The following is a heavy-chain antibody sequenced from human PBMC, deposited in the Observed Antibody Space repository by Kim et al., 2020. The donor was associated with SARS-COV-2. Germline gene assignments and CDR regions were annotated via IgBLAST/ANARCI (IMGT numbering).Heavy chain of an antibody. J-gene: IGHJ4*02. CDR3: VKTDSLRTAWFHAYDS. D-gene: IGHD2-21*02. V-gene: IGHV3-23*01. CDR2: SSGSGRTT. CDR1: GFTFDSYA. Sequence: GGSLRLSCAASGFTFDSYAMSWVRQAPGKGLEWVSTSSGSGRTTYYADSVKGRFTISRDNPKNTLYLQMNSLRVEDTAEYYCVKTDSLRTAWFHAYDSWGQGSLVIVSS.